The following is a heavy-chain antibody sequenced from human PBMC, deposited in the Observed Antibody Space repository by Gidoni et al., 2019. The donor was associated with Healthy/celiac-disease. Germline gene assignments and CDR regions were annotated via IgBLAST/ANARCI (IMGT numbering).Heavy chain of an antibody. J-gene: IGHJ3*02. CDR1: GFSLSTSGMR. CDR3: ALHYYDSSGYYSLTDAFDI. D-gene: IGHD3-22*01. V-gene: IGHV2-70*04. CDR2: IDWDDDK. Sequence: QVTLKESGPALVKPTQTLTLTCTFSGFSLSTSGMRVSWIRQPPGKALEWLARIDWDDDKFYSTSLKTRLTISKDTSKNQVVLTMTNMDPVDTATYYCALHYYDSSGYYSLTDAFDIWGQGTMVTVSS.